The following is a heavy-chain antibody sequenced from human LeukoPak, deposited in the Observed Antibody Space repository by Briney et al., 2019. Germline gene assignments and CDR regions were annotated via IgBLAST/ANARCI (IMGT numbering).Heavy chain of an antibody. CDR2: ISAYNGNT. CDR3: ARVLMVRGHEYYYYYMDV. J-gene: IGHJ6*03. D-gene: IGHD3-10*01. Sequence: ASVKVSCKASGYTFTSYGISWVRQAPGQGLEWMGWISAYNGNTNYAQKLQGRVTMTTDTSTSTAYMELRSLRSDDTAVYYCARVLMVRGHEYYYYYMDVWGKGTTVIVSS. V-gene: IGHV1-18*01. CDR1: GYTFTSYG.